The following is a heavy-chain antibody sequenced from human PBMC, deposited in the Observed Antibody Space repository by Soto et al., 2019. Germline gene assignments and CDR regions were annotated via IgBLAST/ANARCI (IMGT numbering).Heavy chain of an antibody. J-gene: IGHJ4*02. CDR2: SYYSGST. CDR1: GGSISRYY. D-gene: IGHD3-10*01. V-gene: IGHV4-59*08. CDR3: ARHNYGSGSTYFVY. Sequence: SETLSLTCPVPGGSISRYYWSWVRQPPGKGLEWIGYSYYSGSTNYNPSLKSRVTISVDTSKNQFSLKLNSMTAADTAVYYCARHNYGSGSTYFVYWGQGTLVSVSS.